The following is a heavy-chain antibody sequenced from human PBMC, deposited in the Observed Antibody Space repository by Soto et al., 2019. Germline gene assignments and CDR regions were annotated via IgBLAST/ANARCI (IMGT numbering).Heavy chain of an antibody. D-gene: IGHD3-3*02. V-gene: IGHV1-2*04. CDR2: INPNSGGT. CDR3: ARASRSIVGVVITPPGSSYGMDV. CDR1: GYTFTGYY. J-gene: IGHJ6*02. Sequence: QVQLVQSGAEVKKPGASVTVSCKASGYTFTGYYMHWVRQAPGQGLEWMGWINPNSGGTNYAQKFQGWVTMTRETSISTAYMELSRLRSDDRAVFYCARASRSIVGVVITPPGSSYGMDVWGQGTTVTVSS.